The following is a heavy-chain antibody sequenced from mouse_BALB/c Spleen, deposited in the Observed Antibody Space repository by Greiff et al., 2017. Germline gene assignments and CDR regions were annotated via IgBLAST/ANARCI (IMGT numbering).Heavy chain of an antibody. D-gene: IGHD2-4*01. CDR3: AREDYDYDWFAY. CDR1: GYTFTSYT. CDR2: INPSTGYT. Sequence: QVQLQQSGAELARPGASVKMSCKASGYTFTSYTMHWVNQRPGQGLEWIGYINPSTGYTEYNQKFKDKATLTADKSSSTAYMQLSSLTSEDSAVYYCAREDYDYDWFAYWGQGTLVTVSA. V-gene: IGHV1-4*01. J-gene: IGHJ3*01.